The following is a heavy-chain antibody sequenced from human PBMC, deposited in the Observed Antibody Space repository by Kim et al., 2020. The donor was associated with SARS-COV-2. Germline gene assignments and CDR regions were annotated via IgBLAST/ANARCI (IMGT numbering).Heavy chain of an antibody. CDR1: GGSISSGGYY. D-gene: IGHD2-15*01. Sequence: SETLSLTCTVSGGSISSGGYYWSWIRQHPGKGLEWIGYIYYSGSTYYNPSLKSRVTISVDTSKNQFSLKLSSVTAADTAVYYCARVRGYCSGGSCPGHYYYYYGMDVWGQGTTVTVSS. J-gene: IGHJ6*02. V-gene: IGHV4-31*03. CDR2: IYYSGST. CDR3: ARVRGYCSGGSCPGHYYYYYGMDV.